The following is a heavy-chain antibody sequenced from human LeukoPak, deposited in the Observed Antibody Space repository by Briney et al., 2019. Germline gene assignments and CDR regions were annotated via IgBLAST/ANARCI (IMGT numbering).Heavy chain of an antibody. V-gene: IGHV4-61*01. J-gene: IGHJ4*02. CDR1: GGSVNSGSYY. Sequence: SETLSLTCTVSGGSVNSGSYYWNWIRQPPGKGLEWIGYIYYSGSTNYNPSFKSRVTISVDTSKNQFSLKLSSVTAADTAVYYCARAAYSGSYHSDYWGQGTLVTASS. CDR2: IYYSGST. CDR3: ARAAYSGSYHSDY. D-gene: IGHD1-26*01.